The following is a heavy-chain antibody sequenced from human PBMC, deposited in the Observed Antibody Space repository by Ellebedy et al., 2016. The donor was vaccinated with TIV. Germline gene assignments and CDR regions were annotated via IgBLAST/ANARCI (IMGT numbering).Heavy chain of an antibody. CDR1: GFSLSTSGMC. J-gene: IGHJ6*02. Sequence: SGPTLVKPTQTLTLTCTFSGFSLSTSGMCVSWIRQPSGRPLEWLARIDCDEDKFYSTSLETRLSIFKDTSKNLVVLTMTNMAPVDTGTYYCARMIQAVAGKTSPLTDYGMDVWGQGTTVTVSS. CDR2: IDCDEDK. V-gene: IGHV2-70*17. CDR3: ARMIQAVAGKTSPLTDYGMDV. D-gene: IGHD6-19*01.